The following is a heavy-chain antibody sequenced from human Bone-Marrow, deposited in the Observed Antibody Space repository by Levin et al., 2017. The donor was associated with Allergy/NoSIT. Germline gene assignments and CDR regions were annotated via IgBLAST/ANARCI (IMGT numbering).Heavy chain of an antibody. CDR2: IYYSGTT. V-gene: IGHV4-31*01. J-gene: IGHJ3*02. D-gene: IGHD2-21*02. Sequence: SQTLSLTCTVSGDSMNNGDYTWTWIRQLPGKGLEWIGYIYYSGTTYYNPSLKRPLTISVDRSKNLFSLKMTSVTAADTAVYYCARDRDGPFAVDIWGQGTLVTVSS. CDR3: ARDRDGPFAVDI. CDR1: GDSMNNGDYT.